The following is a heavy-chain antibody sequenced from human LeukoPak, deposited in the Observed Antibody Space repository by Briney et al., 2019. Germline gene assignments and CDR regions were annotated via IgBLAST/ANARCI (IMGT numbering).Heavy chain of an antibody. D-gene: IGHD2-15*01. CDR2: ISAYNGNT. Sequence: ASVKVSCKASGYTFTSYGISWVRQAPGQGLEWMGWISAYNGNTNYAQKLQGRVTMTRDTSISTAYMELSRLRSDGTAVYYCARDQYFSSGYCSGGSCPYYYGMDVWGQGTTVTVSS. CDR1: GYTFTSYG. CDR3: ARDQYFSSGYCSGGSCPYYYGMDV. V-gene: IGHV1-18*01. J-gene: IGHJ6*02.